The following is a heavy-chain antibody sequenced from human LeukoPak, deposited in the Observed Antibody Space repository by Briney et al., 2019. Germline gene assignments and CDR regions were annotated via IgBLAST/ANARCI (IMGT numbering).Heavy chain of an antibody. D-gene: IGHD5-12*01. CDR2: ITTSSTYI. J-gene: IGHJ4*02. CDR1: GFTFSSYS. V-gene: IGHV3-21*04. CDR3: ARDQGWLQFDN. Sequence: GGSLRLSCAASGFTFSSYSMSWVRQAPGKGLEWVSSITTSSTYISYADSVKGRFTISRDNAKSSLSLQLNSLRAEDTAVYYCARDQGWLQFDNWGQGTLVTVSS.